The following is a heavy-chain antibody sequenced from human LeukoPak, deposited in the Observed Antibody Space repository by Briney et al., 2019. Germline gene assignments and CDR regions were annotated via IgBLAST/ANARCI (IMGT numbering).Heavy chain of an antibody. Sequence: NPSETLSLTCAVYGGSFSGYYRSWIRQPPGKGLEWIGEINHSGSTNYNPSLKSRVTISVDTSKNQFSLKLSSVTAADTAVYYCRLGSSGYDYFDYWGQGTLVTVSS. CDR3: RLGSSGYDYFDY. D-gene: IGHD3-22*01. V-gene: IGHV4-34*01. CDR2: INHSGST. CDR1: GGSFSGYY. J-gene: IGHJ4*02.